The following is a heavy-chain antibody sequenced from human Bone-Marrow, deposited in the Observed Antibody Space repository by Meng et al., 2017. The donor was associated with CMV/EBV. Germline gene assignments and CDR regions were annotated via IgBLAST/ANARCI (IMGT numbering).Heavy chain of an antibody. CDR3: AREDLVKGRYGMDV. CDR1: GGSISSYY. J-gene: IGHJ6*02. CDR2: IYYSGST. V-gene: IGHV4-59*01. D-gene: IGHD3-3*01. Sequence: SETLSLTCTVSGGSISSYYWSWIRQPPGKGLEWIGYIYYSGSTNYNPSLKSRVTISVDTSKNQFSLKLSSVTAADTAVYYCAREDLVKGRYGMDVWGQGTTVTFSS.